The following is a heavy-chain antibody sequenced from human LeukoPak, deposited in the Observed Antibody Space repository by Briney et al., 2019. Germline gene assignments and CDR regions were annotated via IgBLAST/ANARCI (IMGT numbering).Heavy chain of an antibody. D-gene: IGHD3-10*01. CDR1: GYTFINYG. Sequence: ASVKVSCKASGYTFINYGISWVRQAPGQGVEWMGWISGYNGNTDSAHKFQGRVTMTTDTSTSTAYTELRSLRSDDSAVYYCARDWAMIRGVITTYYYYYGLDVWGQGTTVTVSS. CDR3: ARDWAMIRGVITTYYYYYGLDV. CDR2: ISGYNGNT. J-gene: IGHJ6*02. V-gene: IGHV1-18*01.